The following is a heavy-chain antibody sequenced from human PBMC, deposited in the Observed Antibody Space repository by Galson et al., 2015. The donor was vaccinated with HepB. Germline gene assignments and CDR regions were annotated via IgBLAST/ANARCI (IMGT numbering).Heavy chain of an antibody. J-gene: IGHJ4*02. V-gene: IGHV3-11*01. D-gene: IGHD3-10*01. CDR3: ARGSSGREQLRVNY. CDR2: ISSSGGTI. CDR1: GFTFSDYF. Sequence: SLRLSCAASGFTFSDYFMSWIRQAPGKGLEGVSYISSSGGTIYYADSVKGRFTISRDNAKNSLYLQMNSLRAEDTAVYYCARGSSGREQLRVNYWGQGTLVTVSS.